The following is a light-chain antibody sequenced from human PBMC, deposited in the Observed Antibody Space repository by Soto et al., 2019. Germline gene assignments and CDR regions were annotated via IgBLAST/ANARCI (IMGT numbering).Light chain of an antibody. CDR3: QRHHSWPLT. CDR2: HTS. Sequence: ENIMTQSTATRSVSPGDGATLSCGPSQHINTNLAWYQHRPGQAPRLLIYHTSPRAAGIPARFSASRSGTDFTLTINDVQSEDFAVYYCQRHHSWPLTFGRGTKVDIK. CDR1: QHINTN. V-gene: IGKV3-15*01. J-gene: IGKJ4*01.